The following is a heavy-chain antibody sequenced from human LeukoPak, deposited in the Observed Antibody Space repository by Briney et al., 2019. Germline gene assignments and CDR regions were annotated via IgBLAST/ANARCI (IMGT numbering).Heavy chain of an antibody. V-gene: IGHV4-34*01. CDR3: ARRPTGDPKFDY. D-gene: IGHD7-27*01. CDR1: GGSFSGYY. CDR2: INHSGST. Sequence: KPSETLSLACAVYGGSFSGYYWSWIRQPPGKGLEWIGEINHSGSTNYNPSLKSRVTISVDTSKNRFSLKLSTVTAADTAVYYCARRPTGDPKFDYWGQGTLVTVSS. J-gene: IGHJ4*02.